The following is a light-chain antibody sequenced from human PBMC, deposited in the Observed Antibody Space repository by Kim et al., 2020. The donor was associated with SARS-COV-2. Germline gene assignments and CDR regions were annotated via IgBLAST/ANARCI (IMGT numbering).Light chain of an antibody. CDR1: VLTSKY. CDR3: YSAADTALV. V-gene: IGLV3-27*01. Sequence: SYELTQPSSVSVIPGQTARITCSGDVLTSKYARWFQQKPGQAPVLIIYKDNERPSGIPERFSGSRSGTTVTLTISGAQVEDEADYYCYSAADTALVFGRRTELTVL. J-gene: IGLJ3*02. CDR2: KDN.